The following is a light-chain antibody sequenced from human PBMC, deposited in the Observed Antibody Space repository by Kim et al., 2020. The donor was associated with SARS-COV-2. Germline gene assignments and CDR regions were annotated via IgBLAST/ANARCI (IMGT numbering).Light chain of an antibody. Sequence: ASVGDRVTITCRASQRISFWLAWYQQKPGKAPNLLIYHAASLESGVPSSFSGSGSGTEFTLTISSLQPDDFATYYCQQYNTYPITFGQGTRLEIK. CDR2: HAA. CDR3: QQYNTYPIT. V-gene: IGKV1-5*01. CDR1: QRISFW. J-gene: IGKJ5*01.